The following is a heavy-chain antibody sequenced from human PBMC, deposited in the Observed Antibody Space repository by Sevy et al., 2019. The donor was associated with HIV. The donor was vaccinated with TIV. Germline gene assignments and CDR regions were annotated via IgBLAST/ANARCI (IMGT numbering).Heavy chain of an antibody. CDR3: ARYYDSSGYDY. CDR1: GGSISSYY. CDR2: IYYSGST. Sequence: SETLSLTCTVSGGSISSYYWSCIRQPPGKGLEWIGYIYYSGSTNYNPSLKSRVTISVDTSKNQFSLSLSSVTAADTAVYYCARYYDSSGYDYWGQGTLDTVSS. J-gene: IGHJ4*02. D-gene: IGHD3-22*01. V-gene: IGHV4-59*01.